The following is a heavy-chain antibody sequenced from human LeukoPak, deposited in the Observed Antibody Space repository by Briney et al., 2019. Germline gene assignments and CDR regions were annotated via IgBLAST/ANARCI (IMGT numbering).Heavy chain of an antibody. CDR2: IYYSGST. CDR1: GGSISSSSYY. J-gene: IGHJ3*02. CDR3: ARDYYDSSGYYARALDI. Sequence: SETLSLTCTVSGGSISSSSYYWGWIRQPPGKGLEWIGSIYYSGSTYYNPSLKSRVTISVDTSKNQFSLKLSSVTAADTAVYYCARDYYDSSGYYARALDIWGQGTMVTVSS. V-gene: IGHV4-39*02. D-gene: IGHD3-22*01.